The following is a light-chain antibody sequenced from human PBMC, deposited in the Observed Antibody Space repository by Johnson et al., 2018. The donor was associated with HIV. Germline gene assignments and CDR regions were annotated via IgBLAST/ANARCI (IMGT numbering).Light chain of an antibody. CDR2: DNN. CDR1: SSNIGNNY. Sequence: QSVLTQPPSVSAAPGQKVTISCSGSSSNIGNNYVSSYQQLPGTAPKFLIYDNNKRPSGIPDRFSGSKSGTSATLGITGLQTGDDADYYCGTWDSSLRVGFFGTGTKVTVL. V-gene: IGLV1-51*01. CDR3: GTWDSSLRVGF. J-gene: IGLJ1*01.